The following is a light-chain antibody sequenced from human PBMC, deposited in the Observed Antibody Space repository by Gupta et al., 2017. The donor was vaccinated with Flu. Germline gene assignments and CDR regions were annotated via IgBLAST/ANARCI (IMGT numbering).Light chain of an antibody. Sequence: SLFASVGDRVTITCRASQSISNYLNWYQQKPGKAPKLLIYSASTLQSGVPSRFSGSGSGTDFSLTIAGLEVEDFATYYCQQADSSHPWTFGQGSRVEIK. CDR1: QSISNY. V-gene: IGKV1-39*01. J-gene: IGKJ1*01. CDR2: SAS. CDR3: QQADSSHPWT.